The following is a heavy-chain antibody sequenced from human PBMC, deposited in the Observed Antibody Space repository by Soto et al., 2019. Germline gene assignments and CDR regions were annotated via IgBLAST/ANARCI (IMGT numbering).Heavy chain of an antibody. Sequence: ASVKVSCKASGDTLSSYGISWVRQAPGQGLEWMGGIVPVFGATKYAQKFQDRVTVTADKSTSTAYMELSSLTSEDTAVYYCARCQFSYVQNYYYYYAMDVWGQGTTVTVSS. D-gene: IGHD1-1*01. CDR2: IVPVFGAT. CDR1: GDTLSSYG. CDR3: ARCQFSYVQNYYYYYAMDV. V-gene: IGHV1-69*06. J-gene: IGHJ6*02.